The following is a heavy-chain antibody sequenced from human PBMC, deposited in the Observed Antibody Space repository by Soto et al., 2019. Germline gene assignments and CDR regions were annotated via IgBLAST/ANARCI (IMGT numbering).Heavy chain of an antibody. CDR1: GYTITSYW. D-gene: IGHD3-22*01. CDR2: ISPGDSDT. CDR3: ALGFSDSSGYPCYY. J-gene: IGHJ4*02. V-gene: IGHV5-51*01. Sequence: EVQVVQSGAEVKKPGESLKISCKSSGYTITSYWIDWVRQMPGKGLEWMGIISPGDSDTKYSPSFQGQVTISADKSISTAYLQWSSLKASDSAMYYCALGFSDSSGYPCYYWGQGTLVTVSS.